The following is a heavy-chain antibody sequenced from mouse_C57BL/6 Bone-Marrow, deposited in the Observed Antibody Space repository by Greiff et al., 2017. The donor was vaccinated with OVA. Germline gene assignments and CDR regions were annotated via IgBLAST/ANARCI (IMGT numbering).Heavy chain of an antibody. CDR3: ALITTSPLDY. J-gene: IGHJ4*01. V-gene: IGHV1-50*01. Sequence: QVQLQQPGAELVKPGASVKLSCKASGYTFTSYWMQWVKQRPGQGLEWIGEIDPSDSSTNYTQKFKGKATLTVDTSSSTAYMQLSSLTSQDSAVYDCALITTSPLDYWGQGTSVTVS. D-gene: IGHD1-1*01. CDR1: GYTFTSYW. CDR2: IDPSDSST.